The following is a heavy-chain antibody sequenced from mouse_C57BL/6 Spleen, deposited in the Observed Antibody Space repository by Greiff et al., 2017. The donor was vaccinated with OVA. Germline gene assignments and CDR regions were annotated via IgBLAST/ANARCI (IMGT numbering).Heavy chain of an antibody. D-gene: IGHD1-1*01. CDR3: ARGSTTVVATDYYAMDY. CDR1: GYTFTSYW. J-gene: IGHJ4*01. V-gene: IGHV1-55*01. CDR2: IYPGSGST. Sequence: VQLQQPGAELVKPGASVKMSCKASGYTFTSYWITWVKQRPGQGLEWIGDIYPGSGSTNYNEKFKSKATLTVDTSSSTAYMQLSSLTSEDSAVYYCARGSTTVVATDYYAMDYWGQGTSVTVSS.